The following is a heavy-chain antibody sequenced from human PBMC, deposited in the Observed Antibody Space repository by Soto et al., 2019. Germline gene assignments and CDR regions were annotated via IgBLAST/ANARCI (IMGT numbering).Heavy chain of an antibody. CDR2: ISWASENI. V-gene: IGHV3-9*01. CDR1: GFNFRDYA. D-gene: IGHD6-13*01. CDR3: AKDKGVSAAKHFDY. J-gene: IGHJ4*02. Sequence: EVQLVESGGGLVQPGRSLRLSCVASGFNFRDYAMHWVRQVPGKGLEWVSGISWASENIAYADSVKGRFTISRDNARNSLYLQMNSLKSEDTAFYYCAKDKGVSAAKHFDYWGQGTLVTVSS.